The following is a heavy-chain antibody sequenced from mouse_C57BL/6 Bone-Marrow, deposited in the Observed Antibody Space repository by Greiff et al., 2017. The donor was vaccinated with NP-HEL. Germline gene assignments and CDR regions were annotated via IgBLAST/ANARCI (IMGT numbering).Heavy chain of an antibody. D-gene: IGHD2-3*01. CDR2: IYPGDGDT. V-gene: IGHV1-80*01. Sequence: VQLVESGAELVKPGASVKISCKASGYAFSSYWMNWVKQRPGKGLEWIGQIYPGDGDTNYNGKFKGKATLTADKSSSTAYMQLSSLTSEDSAVYFCARGGGYYEGFAYWGQGTLVTVSA. CDR1: GYAFSSYW. J-gene: IGHJ3*01. CDR3: ARGGGYYEGFAY.